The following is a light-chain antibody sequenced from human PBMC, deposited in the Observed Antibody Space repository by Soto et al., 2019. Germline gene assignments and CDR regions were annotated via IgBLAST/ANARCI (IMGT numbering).Light chain of an antibody. CDR1: SSDVGRY. Sequence: QSVLTQPASVSGSPGQSITISCTGTSSDVGRYVSWNHQHPGKAPKLIIYDVSNRPSGVSNRFSGSKSGNTASLTISGLEAEDEADYYCNSYTSSSTYVFGTGTKLTVL. V-gene: IGLV2-14*01. J-gene: IGLJ1*01. CDR2: DVS. CDR3: NSYTSSSTYV.